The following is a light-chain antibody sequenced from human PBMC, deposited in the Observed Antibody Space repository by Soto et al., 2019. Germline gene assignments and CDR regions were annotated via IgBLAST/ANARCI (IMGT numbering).Light chain of an antibody. CDR2: KAS. Sequence: DIQMAQSPSTLSASVGDRVTITCRASQNINRWLAWYQQRPGKAPNLLIYKASSLESGVPSRFSGSGSGTEFTLTINSLQPDDLATYHCPQYKNYSWTFGQGTKVEIK. CDR1: QNINRW. J-gene: IGKJ1*01. V-gene: IGKV1-5*03. CDR3: PQYKNYSWT.